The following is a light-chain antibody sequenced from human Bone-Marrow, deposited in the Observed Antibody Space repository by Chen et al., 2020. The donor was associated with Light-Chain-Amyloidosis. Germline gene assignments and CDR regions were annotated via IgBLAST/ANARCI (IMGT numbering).Light chain of an antibody. Sequence: SYVLTQPSSVSVAPGQTATIACGGNNIGSTSVHWYQQTPGQAPLLVVYDDSDRPSGIPERGSGSNSGDTATLTISRVEAGDEADYYGEVWDRSSDRPVVGGGTKLTVL. CDR3: EVWDRSSDRPV. J-gene: IGLJ3*02. CDR2: DDS. V-gene: IGLV3-21*02. CDR1: NIGSTS.